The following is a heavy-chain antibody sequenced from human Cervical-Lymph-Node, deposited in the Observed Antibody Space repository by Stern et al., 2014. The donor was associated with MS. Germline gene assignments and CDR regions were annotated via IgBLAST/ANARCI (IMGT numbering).Heavy chain of an antibody. J-gene: IGHJ6*02. CDR2: IWYDGSNK. Sequence: VPLVESGGGVVQPGRSLRLSCAASGFTFSSYGMHWVRQAPGTGLEWVAVIWYDGSNKYYADSVKGRFTISRDNSKNTLYVQMNSLRAEDTAVYYCARAGYYDFWSGYYEEDYYYYGMDVWGQGTTVTVSS. CDR1: GFTFSSYG. D-gene: IGHD3-3*01. V-gene: IGHV3-33*01. CDR3: ARAGYYDFWSGYYEEDYYYYGMDV.